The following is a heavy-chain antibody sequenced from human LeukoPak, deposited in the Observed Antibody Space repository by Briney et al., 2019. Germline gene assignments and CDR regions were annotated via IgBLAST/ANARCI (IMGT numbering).Heavy chain of an antibody. CDR3: ARDAGWGYYDL. CDR2: IDKHGSGK. CDR1: GFTFSTSW. J-gene: IGHJ4*02. V-gene: IGHV3-7*01. D-gene: IGHD1-26*01. Sequence: GSLRLSCVASGFTFSTSWVTWVRPAPGKGLEWVANIDKHGSGKYYVDSVKGRFAISRDYASNSVFLQMDSLRAEDTSVYYCARDAGWGYYDLWGQGTPVTVSS.